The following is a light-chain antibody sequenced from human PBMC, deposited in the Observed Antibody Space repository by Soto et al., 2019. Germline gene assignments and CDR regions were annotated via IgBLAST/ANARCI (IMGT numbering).Light chain of an antibody. J-gene: IGKJ3*01. CDR3: QQSYSNPFT. CDR1: QSISNY. CDR2: AAS. V-gene: IGKV1-39*01. Sequence: DIQMTQSPSSLSASVGDRVTITCRAGQSISNYLNWYQQKPGKAPKLLIYAASSLQSGVPSRLSGSGSGTDFTLSISSLQPEDFASYYCQQSYSNPFTFGRGTKVDIK.